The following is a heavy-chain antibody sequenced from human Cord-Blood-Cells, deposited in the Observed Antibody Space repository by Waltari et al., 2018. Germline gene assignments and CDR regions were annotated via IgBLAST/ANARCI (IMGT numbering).Heavy chain of an antibody. V-gene: IGHV1-24*01. D-gene: IGHD6-13*01. CDR3: ATDRGSSWDFDY. CDR1: GYTLTELS. J-gene: IGHJ4*02. Sequence: QVQLVQSGAEVKKPGASVKVSCKVSGYTLTELSMHWVRQAPGKGLEWMGVVDPEDGETIYAQKFQGRVTMTEDTSTDTAYMELRSLRAEDTAVYYCATDRGSSWDFDYWGQGTLVTVSS. CDR2: VDPEDGET.